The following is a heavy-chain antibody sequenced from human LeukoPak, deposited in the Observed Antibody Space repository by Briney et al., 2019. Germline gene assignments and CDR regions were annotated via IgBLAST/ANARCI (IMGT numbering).Heavy chain of an antibody. V-gene: IGHV3-23*01. CDR2: ISGSGGST. CDR3: AKGSGTKGETGIVPFDF. CDR1: GFTFSSYA. D-gene: IGHD1-1*01. J-gene: IGHJ4*03. Sequence: GGSLRLSCAASGFTFSSYAMSWVRQAPGKGLEWVSAISGSGGSTYYADSVKGRFTISRDNSKNTLYLQMNTLRAEDTAVYYCAKGSGTKGETGIVPFDFWGQGTLVTVSS.